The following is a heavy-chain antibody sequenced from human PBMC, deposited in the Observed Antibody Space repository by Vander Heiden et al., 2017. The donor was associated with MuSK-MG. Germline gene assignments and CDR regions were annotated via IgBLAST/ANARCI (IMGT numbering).Heavy chain of an antibody. V-gene: IGHV4-39*01. CDR1: GGPISRSSPY. CDR2: IYYSGST. Sequence: QLQLQESGPGLVKPSETLSLPCILSGGPISRSSPYWGWIRQPPGKGLGWIGSIYYSGSTYNNPSLESGVTISVDTSKNQFSLKLTSVTAADTAVYYCARQWELIAFDIWGQGTMVTVSS. CDR3: ARQWELIAFDI. J-gene: IGHJ3*02. D-gene: IGHD1-26*01.